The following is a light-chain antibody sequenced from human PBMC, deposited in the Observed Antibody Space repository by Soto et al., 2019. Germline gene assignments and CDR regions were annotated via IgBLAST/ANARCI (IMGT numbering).Light chain of an antibody. CDR1: QSLLDRNGKSY. V-gene: IGKV2-28*01. Sequence: IVMTQSPLSLSVSPGESASISCRSSQSLLDRNGKSYLDWDLQRAGQAPQLLIHLASDRASGVPDRFSGSGSGTYFTLRISRVEDDDVGVYYCMQALETPLTFGGGTRVEIK. J-gene: IGKJ4*01. CDR3: MQALETPLT. CDR2: LAS.